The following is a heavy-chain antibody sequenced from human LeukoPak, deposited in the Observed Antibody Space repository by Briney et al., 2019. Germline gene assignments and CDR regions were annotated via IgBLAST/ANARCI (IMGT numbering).Heavy chain of an antibody. Sequence: SVKVSCKASGGTFSSYAISWVRQAPGQGPEWMGRIIPIFGIANYAQKFQGRVTITADKSTSTAYMELSSLRSEDTAVYYCARDSDSIHDSSGYPHYYGMDVWGQGTTVTVSS. D-gene: IGHD3-22*01. V-gene: IGHV1-69*04. J-gene: IGHJ6*02. CDR2: IIPIFGIA. CDR1: GGTFSSYA. CDR3: ARDSDSIHDSSGYPHYYGMDV.